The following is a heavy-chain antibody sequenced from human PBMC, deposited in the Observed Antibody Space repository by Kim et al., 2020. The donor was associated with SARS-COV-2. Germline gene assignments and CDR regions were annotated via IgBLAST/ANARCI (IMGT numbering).Heavy chain of an antibody. CDR2: INPNSGGT. CDR1: GYTFTGYY. V-gene: IGHV1-2*02. CDR3: ARVVCTNGVCYRRGYYYGMDV. J-gene: IGHJ6*02. Sequence: ASVKVSCKASGYTFTGYYMHWVRQAPGQGLEWMGWINPNSGGTNYAQKFQGRVTMTRDTSISTAYMELSRLRSDDTAVYYCARVVCTNGVCYRRGYYYGMDVWGQGTTVTVSS. D-gene: IGHD2-8*01.